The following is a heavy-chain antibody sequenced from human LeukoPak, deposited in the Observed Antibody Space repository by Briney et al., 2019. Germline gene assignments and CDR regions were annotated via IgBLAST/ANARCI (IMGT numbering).Heavy chain of an antibody. J-gene: IGHJ3*02. V-gene: IGHV1-2*02. CDR1: GYTFTAYY. CDR3: ARVQGYDDDSFVGFSSPDDAFAI. D-gene: IGHD3-3*01. Sequence: ASVKVSCKASGYTFTAYYVHWVRQAPGQGLEWLGWINPNSGDTNYAQGFQGRVTMTRDPSISTVYMDLTRLISDDTAVYYCARVQGYDDDSFVGFSSPDDAFAIWGQGTLVTVSS. CDR2: INPNSGDT.